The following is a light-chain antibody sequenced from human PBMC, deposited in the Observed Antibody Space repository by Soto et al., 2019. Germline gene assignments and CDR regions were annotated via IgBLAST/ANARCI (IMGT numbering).Light chain of an antibody. J-gene: IGLJ3*02. V-gene: IGLV1-40*01. CDR1: SCDIGAGYD. CDR2: SNI. CDR3: QSYYSSLGGCKAV. Sequence: QSVLTQPPSMSGAPGQRVTISCTGSSCDIGAGYDVPWYQQFPGTAPKLLIYSNINRPSGVPDRFSGSKSGTSASLAITGLQAEDEADYYCQSYYSSLGGCKAVFGGGTKLTVL.